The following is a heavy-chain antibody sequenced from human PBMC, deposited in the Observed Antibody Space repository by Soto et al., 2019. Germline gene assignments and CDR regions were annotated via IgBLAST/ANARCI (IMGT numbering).Heavy chain of an antibody. CDR1: GVTFSSYA. CDR2: IFGSGDLS. V-gene: IGHV3-23*01. J-gene: IGHJ6*01. CDR3: GKIPKAATLGLFEF. Sequence: GGSLRLSCAASGVTFSSYAMSWVRQAPGKGLEWVSTIFGSGDLSYYADSVRGRFTISRDNSKNTMYLQMNSLRAEDTAFFFCGKIPKAATLGLFEFWAQGPSLPVS. D-gene: IGHD3-3*01.